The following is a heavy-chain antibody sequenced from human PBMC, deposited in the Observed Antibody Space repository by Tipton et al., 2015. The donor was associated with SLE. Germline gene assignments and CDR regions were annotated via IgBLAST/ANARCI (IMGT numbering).Heavy chain of an antibody. J-gene: IGHJ4*02. CDR3: ARRVAARPLDY. Sequence: TLSLTCAVYGETFRGYYWGWIRQPPGRGLEWIGESSHSGSASYNPSLKSRVIISVGTSKNQFSLKLSSVTAADSAVYYCARRVAARPLDYWGQGTLVTVSS. V-gene: IGHV4-34*01. CDR1: GETFRGYY. D-gene: IGHD6-6*01. CDR2: SSHSGSA.